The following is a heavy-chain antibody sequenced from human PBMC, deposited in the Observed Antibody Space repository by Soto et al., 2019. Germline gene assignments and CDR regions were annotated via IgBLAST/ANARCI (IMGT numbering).Heavy chain of an antibody. Sequence: SETLSLTCTVSGGSVSSGSYYWSWIRQPPGKGLEWIGYIYYSGSTNYSPSPKSRVTISVDTSKNQFSLKLSSVTAADTAVYYCARTSVYYYGMDVWGQGTTVTVYS. CDR1: GGSVSSGSYY. CDR3: ARTSVYYYGMDV. CDR2: IYYSGST. V-gene: IGHV4-61*01. J-gene: IGHJ6*02.